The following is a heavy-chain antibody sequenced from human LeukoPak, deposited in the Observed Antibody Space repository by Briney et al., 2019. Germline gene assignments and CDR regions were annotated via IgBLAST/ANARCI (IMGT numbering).Heavy chain of an antibody. J-gene: IGHJ4*02. D-gene: IGHD4-17*01. CDR3: ARQPDYGDQVFDY. CDR1: GVSINTYY. V-gene: IGHV4-59*08. Sequence: SETLSLTCVVSGVSINTYYWTWLRHPPGKGLEGRGCVSSPGATNYHPSLQSRVTMSLDTSQKQFSLKLTSVTAADTALYYCARQPDYGDQVFDYWGQGILVTVSS. CDR2: VSSPGAT.